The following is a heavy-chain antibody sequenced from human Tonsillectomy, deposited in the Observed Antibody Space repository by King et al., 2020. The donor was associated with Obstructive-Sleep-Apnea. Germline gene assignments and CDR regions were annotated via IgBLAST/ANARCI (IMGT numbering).Heavy chain of an antibody. V-gene: IGHV2-70*11. D-gene: IGHD5-12*01. CDR3: ARSASINTGYDRYYFDY. CDR2: IDWDDEK. CDR1: GFSLSASGMC. Sequence: TLKESGPALVKPTQTLTLTCTFSGFSLSASGMCVSWIRQPPGKALEWLARIDWDDEKKYRTSLKTRLTNSRDTSKNQVVLKMTNMDPVDPATYFCARSASINTGYDRYYFDYWGQGTLVTVSS. J-gene: IGHJ4*02.